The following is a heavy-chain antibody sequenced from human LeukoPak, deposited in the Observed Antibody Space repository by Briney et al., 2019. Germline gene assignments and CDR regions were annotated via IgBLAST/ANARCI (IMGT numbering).Heavy chain of an antibody. CDR1: GGSISSSSYY. J-gene: IGHJ3*02. V-gene: IGHV4-39*01. D-gene: IGHD2-15*01. Sequence: SETLSLICTVSGGSISSSSYYWGWIRQPPGKGLEWIGSIYYSGSTYYNPSLKSRVTISVDTSKNQFSLKLRSVTAADTAVYYCASGGGAFDIWGQRTMVTVSS. CDR2: IYYSGST. CDR3: ASGGGAFDI.